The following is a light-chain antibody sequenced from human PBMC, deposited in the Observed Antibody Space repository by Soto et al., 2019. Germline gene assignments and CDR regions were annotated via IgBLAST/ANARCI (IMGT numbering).Light chain of an antibody. Sequence: EIVMSQSPATLSVSPGERATLSCRASEPFGSNLAWYQQKPGQAPRLLIYSVSTRATGNPDRFSGSASGTDFTLTISRLEPEDFAVYFCXQYSDLPMTVGQGTRLEI. CDR3: XQYSDLPMT. CDR1: EPFGSN. V-gene: IGKV3D-15*02. J-gene: IGKJ5*01. CDR2: SVS.